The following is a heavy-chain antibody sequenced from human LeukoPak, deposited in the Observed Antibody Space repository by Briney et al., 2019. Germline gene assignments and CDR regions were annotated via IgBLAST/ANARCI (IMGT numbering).Heavy chain of an antibody. Sequence: ASVKVSCKASGGTFSSYAISWVRQAPGQGLEWMGRIIPVLGIANYAQKFQGRVTITADKSTSTAYMELSSLRSEDTAVYYCASEGVDYGDFAPKTNYYYYYGMDVWGQGTTVTVSS. J-gene: IGHJ6*02. CDR2: IIPVLGIA. CDR3: ASEGVDYGDFAPKTNYYYYYGMDV. D-gene: IGHD4-17*01. V-gene: IGHV1-69*04. CDR1: GGTFSSYA.